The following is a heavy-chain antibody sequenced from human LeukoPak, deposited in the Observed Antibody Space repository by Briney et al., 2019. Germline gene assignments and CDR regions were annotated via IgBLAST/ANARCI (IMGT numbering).Heavy chain of an antibody. Sequence: PGGSLRLSCAASGFTFSSYGMHWVRQAPGKGLEWVAFIRYDGSNKYYADSVKGRFTISRDNSKNTLYLQMNSLGAEDTAVYYKAKAAPTVNTLYYWGQGTLVTVSS. CDR2: IRYDGSNK. D-gene: IGHD4-17*01. V-gene: IGHV3-30*02. CDR3: AKAAPTVNTLYY. CDR1: GFTFSSYG. J-gene: IGHJ4*02.